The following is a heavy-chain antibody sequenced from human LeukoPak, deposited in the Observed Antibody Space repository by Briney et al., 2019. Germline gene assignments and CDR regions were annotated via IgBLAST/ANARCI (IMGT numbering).Heavy chain of an antibody. Sequence: SETLSLTCTVSGGSISSYYWSWIRQPPGKGPEWIGHIYYSGSTNYNPSLKSRVTISVDTSKDQFSLKLSSVTAADTAVYYCARGKPTFNYYDSSGYYSFYFDYWGQGTLVTVSS. V-gene: IGHV4-59*01. CDR1: GGSISSYY. CDR2: IYYSGST. CDR3: ARGKPTFNYYDSSGYYSFYFDY. D-gene: IGHD3-22*01. J-gene: IGHJ4*02.